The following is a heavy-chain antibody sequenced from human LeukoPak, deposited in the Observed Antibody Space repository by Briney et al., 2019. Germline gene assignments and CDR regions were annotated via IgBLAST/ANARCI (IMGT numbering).Heavy chain of an antibody. Sequence: PSETLSLTCAVSGGSISRGGYSWSWIRQPPGKGLEWIGYIYHSGSTYYNPSLKSRVTISVDRSKNQFSLKLSSVTAADTAVYYCARGGGYSYGYGMDVWGQGTTVTASS. CDR2: IYHSGST. D-gene: IGHD5-18*01. J-gene: IGHJ6*02. CDR3: ARGGGYSYGYGMDV. V-gene: IGHV4-30-2*01. CDR1: GGSISRGGYS.